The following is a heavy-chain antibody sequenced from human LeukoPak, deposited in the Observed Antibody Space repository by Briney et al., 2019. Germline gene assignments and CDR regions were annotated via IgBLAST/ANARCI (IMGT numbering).Heavy chain of an antibody. J-gene: IGHJ4*02. CDR1: GYTFTSYG. CDR3: ARGRQDIVVLVAATGLDD. CDR2: ISAYNGNT. V-gene: IGHV1-18*01. Sequence: ASVKVSCKASGYTFTSYGISWVRQAPGQGLEWMGWISAYNGNTNYAQKLQGRVTMTTDTSTSTTYMELRSPRPDDTAMYYCARGRQDIVVLVAATGLDDWGQGTLVTVSS. D-gene: IGHD2-15*01.